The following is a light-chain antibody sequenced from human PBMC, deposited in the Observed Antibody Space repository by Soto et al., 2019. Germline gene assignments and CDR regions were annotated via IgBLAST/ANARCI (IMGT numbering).Light chain of an antibody. CDR1: QSVSSW. CDR2: DAS. Sequence: DIQMTQSPYTLSASVGDRVTITCRASQSVSSWLAWYQQKPGKAPKVLIYDASSLESGVPSRFSGSGSGTEFTLTISSLQPDDFATYYCQQYNRHWTFRQRTKV. CDR3: QQYNRHWT. J-gene: IGKJ1*01. V-gene: IGKV1-5*01.